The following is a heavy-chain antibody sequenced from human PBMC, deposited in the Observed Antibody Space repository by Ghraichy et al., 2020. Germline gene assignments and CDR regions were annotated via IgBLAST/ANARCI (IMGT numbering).Heavy chain of an antibody. CDR3: TSRLSTFYYYYYGMDV. Sequence: GGSLRLSCAASGFTFSNAWMSWVRQAPGKGLEWVGRIKSKTDGGTTDYAAPVKGRFTISRDDSKNTLYLQMNSLKTEDTAVYYCTSRLSTFYYYYYGMDVWGQGTTVTVSS. V-gene: IGHV3-15*01. D-gene: IGHD3-16*02. J-gene: IGHJ6*02. CDR1: GFTFSNAW. CDR2: IKSKTDGGTT.